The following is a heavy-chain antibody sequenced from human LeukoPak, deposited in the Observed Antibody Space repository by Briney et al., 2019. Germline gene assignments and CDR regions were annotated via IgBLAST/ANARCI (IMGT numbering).Heavy chain of an antibody. CDR3: ARDQGSYGSGSYLGY. J-gene: IGHJ4*02. V-gene: IGHV4-4*07. Sequence: SETLSLTCTVSGGSISSYYWSWIRQPAGKGLEWIGRIYTSGSTDYNPSLKSRVTMSVDTSKNQFSLKLSSVTAADTAVYYCARDQGSYGSGSYLGYWGQGTLVTVSS. CDR2: IYTSGST. D-gene: IGHD3-10*01. CDR1: GGSISSYY.